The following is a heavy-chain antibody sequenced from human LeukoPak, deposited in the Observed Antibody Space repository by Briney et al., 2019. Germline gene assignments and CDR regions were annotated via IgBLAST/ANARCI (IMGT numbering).Heavy chain of an antibody. CDR3: ARTHSSGWSTAILYYYYYMDV. J-gene: IGHJ6*03. V-gene: IGHV4-39*07. D-gene: IGHD6-19*01. Sequence: SETLSLTCTVSGGSISSSSYYWGWIRQPPGKGLEWIGSIYYSGSTYYNPSLKSRVTISVDTSKNQFSLKLSSVTAADAAVYYCARTHSSGWSTAILYYYYYMDVWGKGTTVTVSS. CDR2: IYYSGST. CDR1: GGSISSSSYY.